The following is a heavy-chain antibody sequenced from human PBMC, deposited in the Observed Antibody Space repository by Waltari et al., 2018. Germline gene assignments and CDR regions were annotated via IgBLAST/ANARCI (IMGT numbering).Heavy chain of an antibody. Sequence: QVQLVQSGAEVKKPGASVKVSCKASGYTFTSYDINWVRQATGQGLEGRGWMNPNSGNTGYAQKFQGRVTMTRNTSISTAYMELSSLRSEDTAVYYCARGRSSSSPFYYYYGMDVWGQGTTVTVSS. CDR2: MNPNSGNT. V-gene: IGHV1-8*02. D-gene: IGHD6-6*01. CDR3: ARGRSSSSPFYYYYGMDV. CDR1: GYTFTSYD. J-gene: IGHJ6*02.